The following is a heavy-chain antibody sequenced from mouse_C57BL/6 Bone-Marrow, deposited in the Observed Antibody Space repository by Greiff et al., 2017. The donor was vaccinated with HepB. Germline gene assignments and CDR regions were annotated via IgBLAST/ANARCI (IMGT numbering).Heavy chain of an antibody. Sequence: VQLQRSGAELVRPGASVTLSCKASGYTFTDYEMHWVKQTPVHGLEWIGAIDPETGGTAYNQKFKGKAILTADTSSSTAYMELRSLTSEDSAVYYCTDYYGSSYDYFDYWGQGTTLTVSS. J-gene: IGHJ2*01. CDR1: GYTFTDYE. V-gene: IGHV1-15*01. CDR2: IDPETGGT. CDR3: TDYYGSSYDYFDY. D-gene: IGHD1-1*01.